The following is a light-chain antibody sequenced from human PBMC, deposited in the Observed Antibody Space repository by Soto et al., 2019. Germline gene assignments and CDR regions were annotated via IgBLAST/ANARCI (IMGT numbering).Light chain of an antibody. CDR3: AAWDDSLSAVYV. J-gene: IGLJ1*01. V-gene: IGLV1-47*01. CDR1: TSNLGSNF. Sequence: QSALTQPPSASGTPGQRVTISCSGSTSNLGSNFVYWYQQVPGAAPKLLISRNDQRPSGVPDRFSGSKSGTSASLAISGLRSEDEADYYCAAWDDSLSAVYVFGTGTKVTVL. CDR2: RND.